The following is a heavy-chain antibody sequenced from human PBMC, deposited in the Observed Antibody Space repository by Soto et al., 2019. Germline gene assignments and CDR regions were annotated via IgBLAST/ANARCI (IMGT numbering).Heavy chain of an antibody. Sequence: PSETLSLTCTLSVDSMATGGHYYNWIRQVPGKGLEWIGYVYYSGATHYTPSLRARATISRDTSKNQFSLRLISVTAADTALYYCARDKDLKQTVWGFWGQGMQVIVS. D-gene: IGHD3-16*01. CDR1: VDSMATGGHY. CDR2: VYYSGAT. CDR3: ARDKDLKQTVWGF. J-gene: IGHJ4*02. V-gene: IGHV4-31*03.